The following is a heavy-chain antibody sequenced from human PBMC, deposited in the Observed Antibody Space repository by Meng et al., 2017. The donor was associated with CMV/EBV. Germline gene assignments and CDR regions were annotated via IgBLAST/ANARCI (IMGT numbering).Heavy chain of an antibody. CDR2: INHSGST. Sequence: QLPPHPWGTGLSSPSHTLSRTCAGYVDSFNGYDWSWIRQHPGKGLEWIGEINHSGSTNYNPALKSRGTISVDTSKNQFSLKLSSVTAADKAVYYCARGRGSWYFVDYWGQGTLVTVSS. D-gene: IGHD6-13*01. J-gene: IGHJ4*02. CDR3: ARGRGSWYFVDY. V-gene: IGHV4-34*01. CDR1: VDSFNGYD.